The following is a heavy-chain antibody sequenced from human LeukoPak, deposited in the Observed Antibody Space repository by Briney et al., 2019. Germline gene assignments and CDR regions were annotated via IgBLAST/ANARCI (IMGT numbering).Heavy chain of an antibody. J-gene: IGHJ4*02. CDR1: GYTFTNYD. CDR2: MRPNTGDT. CDR3: AISTGWYRFDY. Sequence: ASVTVSCKASGYTFTNYDFNLVRQAPGQGLEWLGWMRPNTGDTHSALKFQGRVTMTRDTSITTAYMELSSLASDDTAVYFCAISTGWYRFDYWGQGTKVTVSS. D-gene: IGHD6-19*01. V-gene: IGHV1-8*01.